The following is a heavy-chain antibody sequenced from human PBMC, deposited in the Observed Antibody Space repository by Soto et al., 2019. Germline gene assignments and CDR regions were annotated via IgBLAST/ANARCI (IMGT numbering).Heavy chain of an antibody. J-gene: IGHJ4*02. CDR3: ATVPLY. CDR1: GFAFSSYS. V-gene: IGHV3-48*02. Sequence: GGSLGLSCAASGFAFSSYSMNWVRQAPGKGLEWVSYISTSSSTIYYADSVKGRFTISRDNAKNSLYLQMNSLRDEDTAVYYCATVPLYWGQGTLVTVSS. CDR2: ISTSSSTI.